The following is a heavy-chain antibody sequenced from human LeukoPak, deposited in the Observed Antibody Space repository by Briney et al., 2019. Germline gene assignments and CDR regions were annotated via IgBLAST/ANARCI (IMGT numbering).Heavy chain of an antibody. CDR3: ASTIAVAGYNWFYP. D-gene: IGHD6-19*01. J-gene: IGHJ5*02. Sequence: SVTVSSKASGGTFISYAISWVRQAPGQGGEWMGRITPIFGIANYTQKFQGRVTITADKSTSTAYMELSSLRSEDTAVYYCASTIAVAGYNWFYPWGQGTLVTVSS. CDR1: GGTFISYA. V-gene: IGHV1-69*17. CDR2: ITPIFGIA.